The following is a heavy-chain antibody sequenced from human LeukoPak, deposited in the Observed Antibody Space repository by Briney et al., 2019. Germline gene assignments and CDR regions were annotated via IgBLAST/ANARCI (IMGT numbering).Heavy chain of an antibody. J-gene: IGHJ4*02. CDR2: IYYSGST. CDR1: GGSISTSSYY. D-gene: IGHD2-15*01. Sequence: SETLSLTCTVSGGSISTSSYYWGWIRQPPGKGLECIGNIYYSGSTYYNPSLKSRVTISVDKSKNQFSLKLSSVTAADTAVYYCASSSFLVPWGQGTLVTVSS. CDR3: ASSSFLVP. V-gene: IGHV4-39*07.